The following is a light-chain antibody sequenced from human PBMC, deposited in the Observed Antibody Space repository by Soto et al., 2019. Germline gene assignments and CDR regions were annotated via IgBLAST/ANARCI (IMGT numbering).Light chain of an antibody. V-gene: IGLV2-23*01. J-gene: IGLJ1*01. Sequence: QSALTQPASVSGSPGQSITVSCTGTSSDFGSYNLVSWYQQHPGKAPKLMILEGSQRPSGVSNRFSGSRSGNTASLTISGLQAEDEADYYCCSYAGSSTPYVFGAGTKLTVL. CDR3: CSYAGSSTPYV. CDR1: SSDFGSYNL. CDR2: EGS.